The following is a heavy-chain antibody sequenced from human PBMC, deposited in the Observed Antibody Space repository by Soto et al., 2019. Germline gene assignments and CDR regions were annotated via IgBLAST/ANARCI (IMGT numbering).Heavy chain of an antibody. J-gene: IGHJ6*02. V-gene: IGHV1-18*04. CDR3: AREGKREYSGRYWATYYYYGMDV. Sequence: ASVKVSCTASGYTFTSYGISWVRQAPGQGLEWMGWISAYNGNTNYAQKLQGRVTMTTDTSTSTAYMELRSLRSDDTAVYYCAREGKREYSGRYWATYYYYGMDVWGQGTTVTVSS. CDR2: ISAYNGNT. CDR1: GYTFTSYG. D-gene: IGHD1-26*01.